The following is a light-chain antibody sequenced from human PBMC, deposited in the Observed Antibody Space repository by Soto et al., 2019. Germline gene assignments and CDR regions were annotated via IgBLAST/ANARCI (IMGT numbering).Light chain of an antibody. CDR3: QHRSNWPRT. CDR2: DAS. Sequence: EIVLTQSPATLSLSPGERATLSCRASQSFSSYLACYQQKPGQAPRLLIYDASNRATGIPARFSGSGSGTDFTLTISSLEPEDFAVYYCQHRSNWPRTFGQGTKVDIK. J-gene: IGKJ1*01. V-gene: IGKV3-11*01. CDR1: QSFSSY.